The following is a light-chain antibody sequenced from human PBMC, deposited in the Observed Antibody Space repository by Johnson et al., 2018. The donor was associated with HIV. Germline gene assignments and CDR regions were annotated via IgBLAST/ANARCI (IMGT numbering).Light chain of an antibody. CDR2: DNN. J-gene: IGLJ1*01. V-gene: IGLV1-51*01. Sequence: VLTQPPSVSAAPGQKVTISCSGSSSNIGNNYVSWYQQLPGTAPKLLIYDNNKRPSGIPDRFSGSKSGPSATLGITGLQTGDEADYYCGTWDSSLSAVFGTGTKVTVL. CDR1: SSNIGNNY. CDR3: GTWDSSLSAV.